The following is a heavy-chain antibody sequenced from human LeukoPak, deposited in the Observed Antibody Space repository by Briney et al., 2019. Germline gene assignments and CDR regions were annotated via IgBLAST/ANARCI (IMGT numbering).Heavy chain of an antibody. J-gene: IGHJ4*02. CDR2: IYSGGST. Sequence: PGGSLRLSCAASGFTVSHNYMSWVRQAPGKGLEWVSVIYSGGSTNYADSVKGRFTISRDNSKNTLYLQMNSLRAEDTAVYYCARDPGIAAAPYYFDYWGQGTLVTVSS. D-gene: IGHD6-13*01. CDR3: ARDPGIAAAPYYFDY. CDR1: GFTVSHNY. V-gene: IGHV3-66*01.